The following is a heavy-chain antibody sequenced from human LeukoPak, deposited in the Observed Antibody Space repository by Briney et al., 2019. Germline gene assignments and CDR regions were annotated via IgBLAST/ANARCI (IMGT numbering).Heavy chain of an antibody. Sequence: AGGSLRLSCAASGFTFSSYWMSWVRQAPGKGLEWVANIKRDGSEKHYVDSVKGRFSISRDNAKNSLYLQMNSLRAEDTAVYYCAKEGVRFLEWLLFDYWGQGTLVTVSS. D-gene: IGHD3-3*01. CDR1: GFTFSSYW. V-gene: IGHV3-7*01. CDR2: IKRDGSEK. CDR3: AKEGVRFLEWLLFDY. J-gene: IGHJ4*02.